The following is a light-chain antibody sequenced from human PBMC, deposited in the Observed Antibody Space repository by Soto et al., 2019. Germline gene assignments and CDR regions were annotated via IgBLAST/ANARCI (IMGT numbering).Light chain of an antibody. CDR1: QSISNW. CDR2: SAS. V-gene: IGKV1-5*01. Sequence: DIQMTQSPSTLSASVGDRVIITCRASQSISNWLAWYQQKPGEGPKLLIYSASTLQSGVPSRFSGSGSGTEFTLSLSGLQPDDFATYYCQQYDGNFGGGTRVEIK. J-gene: IGKJ4*01. CDR3: QQYDGN.